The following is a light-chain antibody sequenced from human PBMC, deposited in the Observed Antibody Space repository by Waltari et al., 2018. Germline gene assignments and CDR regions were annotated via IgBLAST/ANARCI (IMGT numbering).Light chain of an antibody. CDR3: SSRNGRANQVV. Sequence: SSELTQDPAVSVALGQTVRITCQGESLRTSYASWYQRKPGQAPVLVIYGKDKRPPGIPDRISGYSSGATSSLTITGAQAEDEADYYCSSRNGRANQVVFAGGTKVTVL. V-gene: IGLV3-19*01. J-gene: IGLJ3*02. CDR1: SLRTSY. CDR2: GKD.